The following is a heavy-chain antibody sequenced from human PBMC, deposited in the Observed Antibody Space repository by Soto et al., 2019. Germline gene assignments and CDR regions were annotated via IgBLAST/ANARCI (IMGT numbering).Heavy chain of an antibody. CDR1: GGTFSSYA. J-gene: IGHJ4*02. CDR3: ARRGTGYSSSWYETRFEY. D-gene: IGHD6-13*01. Sequence: SVKVSCKASGGTFSSYAISWVRQAPGQGLEWMGGIIPIFGTANYAQKFQGRVTITADESTSTAYMELSSLRSEDTAVYYCARRGTGYSSSWYETRFEYWGQGTLVTVS. V-gene: IGHV1-69*13. CDR2: IIPIFGTA.